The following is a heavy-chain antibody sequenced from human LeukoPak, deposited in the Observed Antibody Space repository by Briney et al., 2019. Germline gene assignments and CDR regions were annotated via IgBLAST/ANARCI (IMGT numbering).Heavy chain of an antibody. CDR2: TIPIFGTV. V-gene: IGHV1-69*13. Sequence: SVKVSCKASGGTFSRYAISWVRQAPGQGPELMGGTIPIFGTVNYAQKFQGRVTITADESTTTAYMEVSSLRSEDTAIYYCARASSVDTKMATPFAYWGQGSLVSVSS. J-gene: IGHJ4*02. CDR1: GGTFSRYA. D-gene: IGHD2-15*01. CDR3: ARASSVDTKMATPFAY.